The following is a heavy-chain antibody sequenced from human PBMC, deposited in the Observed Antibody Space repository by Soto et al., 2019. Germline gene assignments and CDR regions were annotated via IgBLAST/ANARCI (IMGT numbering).Heavy chain of an antibody. CDR3: AREMAGLGGEYDY. Sequence: QVQLVQSGAEVKNPVASVKVSCKTSGYTFTKYGVGWVRQAPGQGLEWMGWISGSSGNANYAEKVQGRITVTTDKSTSTAYIELRSLRSDDTAVYYCAREMAGLGGEYDYWGQGTLVTVSS. V-gene: IGHV1-18*01. D-gene: IGHD3-16*01. J-gene: IGHJ4*02. CDR2: ISGSSGNA. CDR1: GYTFTKYG.